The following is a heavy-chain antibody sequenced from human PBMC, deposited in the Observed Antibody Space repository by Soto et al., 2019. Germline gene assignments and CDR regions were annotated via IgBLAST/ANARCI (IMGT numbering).Heavy chain of an antibody. CDR3: ARSVLKGWHNPGRDWYFDL. CDR1: GFTFSSYD. CDR2: IGTAGDP. Sequence: EVQLVESGGGLVQPGGSLRLSCAASGFTFSSYDMHWVRQATGKGLEWVSAIGTAGDPYYPGSVKGRFTISRENAKNSLYLQMNSLRAGDTAVYYCARSVLKGWHNPGRDWYFDLWGRGTLVTVSS. J-gene: IGHJ2*01. D-gene: IGHD3-16*01. V-gene: IGHV3-13*05.